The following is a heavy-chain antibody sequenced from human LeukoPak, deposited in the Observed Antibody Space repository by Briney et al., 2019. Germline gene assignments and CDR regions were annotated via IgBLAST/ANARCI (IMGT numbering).Heavy chain of an antibody. CDR2: ISGSGGST. V-gene: IGHV3-23*01. CDR1: GFTFSSYA. CDR3: AKGRYCTSTSCLTGAFDF. Sequence: PGGSLRLSCAASGFTFSSYAMSWVRQAPGKGLEWVSAISGSGGSTYYADSVKGRFTISRDNSKNTLYLQMNSLRAEDTAVYYCAKGRYCTSTSCLTGAFDFWGQGTMVTVSS. D-gene: IGHD2-2*01. J-gene: IGHJ3*01.